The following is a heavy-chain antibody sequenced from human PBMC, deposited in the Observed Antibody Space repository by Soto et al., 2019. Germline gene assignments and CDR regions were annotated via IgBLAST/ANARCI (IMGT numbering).Heavy chain of an antibody. V-gene: IGHV1-8*01. CDR1: GYTFTSYD. D-gene: IGHD3-9*01. J-gene: IGHJ4*02. Sequence: ASVKVSCKASGYTFTSYDINWVRQAPGHGLEWVGWINPTSGNAGYAQKFQGRVTMTMSTSISTAYMELSSLRSEDTAVYYCARDSPPPDYDILTGPLSLFDYWGQGTLVTVSS. CDR3: ARDSPPPDYDILTGPLSLFDY. CDR2: INPTSGNA.